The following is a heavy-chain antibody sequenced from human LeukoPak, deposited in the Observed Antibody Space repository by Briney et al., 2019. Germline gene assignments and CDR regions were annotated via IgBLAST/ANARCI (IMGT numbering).Heavy chain of an antibody. D-gene: IGHD3-10*01. CDR1: GFTFSSYW. CDR2: INSDGSST. V-gene: IGHV3-74*01. CDR3: AKDRFGELLYDY. Sequence: AGGSLRLSCAASGFTFSSYWMHWVRQAPGKGLVWVSRINSDGSSTSYADSVKGRFTISRDNAKNTLYLQMNSLRAEDTAVYYCAKDRFGELLYDYWGQGTLVTVSS. J-gene: IGHJ4*02.